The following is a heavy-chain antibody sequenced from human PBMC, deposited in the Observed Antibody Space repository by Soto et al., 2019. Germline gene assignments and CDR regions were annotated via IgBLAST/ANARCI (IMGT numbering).Heavy chain of an antibody. CDR1: GFTFSSYA. V-gene: IGHV3-30-3*01. CDR2: ISYDGSNK. CDR3: ARSNVTPRDYGMDV. J-gene: IGHJ6*02. Sequence: GGSLRLSCAASGFTFSSYAMHWVRQAPGKGLEWVAVISYDGSNKYYADSVKGRFTISRDNSKNTLYLQMNSLRAEDTAVYYCARSNVTPRDYGMDVWGQGTTVTVSS. D-gene: IGHD4-4*01.